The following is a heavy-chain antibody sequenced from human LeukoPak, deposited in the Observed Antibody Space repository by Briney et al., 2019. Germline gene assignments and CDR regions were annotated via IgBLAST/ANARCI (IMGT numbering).Heavy chain of an antibody. J-gene: IGHJ4*02. CDR2: ISSSSSTI. D-gene: IGHD3-10*01. V-gene: IGHV3-48*01. CDR1: GFTFSSYA. Sequence: PGGSLRLSCAASGFTFSSYAMSWVRQAPGKGLEWVSYISSSSSTIYYADSVKGRFTISRDNAKNSLYLQMNSLRAEDTAVYYCARDSRGSGSYYKNWGQGTLVTVSS. CDR3: ARDSRGSGSYYKN.